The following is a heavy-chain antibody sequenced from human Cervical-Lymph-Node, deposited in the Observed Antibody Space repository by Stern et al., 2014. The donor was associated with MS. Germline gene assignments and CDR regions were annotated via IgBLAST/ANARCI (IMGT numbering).Heavy chain of an antibody. Sequence: VQLVESGGGVVQPGRSLRLSCAASGFTFSSYGMHWVRQAPGKGLEWVAVISYDGSNKYYADSVKGRFTISRDNSKNTLYLQMNSLRAEDTAVYYCAKSSSPSHYYYYGMDVWSQGTTVTVSS. D-gene: IGHD6-6*01. CDR3: AKSSSPSHYYYYGMDV. CDR1: GFTFSSYG. V-gene: IGHV3-30*18. J-gene: IGHJ6*02. CDR2: ISYDGSNK.